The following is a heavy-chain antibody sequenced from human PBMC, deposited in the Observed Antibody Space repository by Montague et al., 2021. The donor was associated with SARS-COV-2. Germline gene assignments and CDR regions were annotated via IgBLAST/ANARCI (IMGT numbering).Heavy chain of an antibody. CDR1: GASISSGDYY. CDR3: ARVGGGMTRYFDN. Sequence: TLSLTCTVSGASISSGDYYWSWIRQPAGKGLEWIGRIYTSGGNKYNPSLNSRVTILVDTYKNQFSLNLRSVTAADTAVYYCARVGGGMTRYFDNWGQGTLVTVSS. V-gene: IGHV4-61*02. D-gene: IGHD1-1*01. J-gene: IGHJ4*02. CDR2: IYTSGGN.